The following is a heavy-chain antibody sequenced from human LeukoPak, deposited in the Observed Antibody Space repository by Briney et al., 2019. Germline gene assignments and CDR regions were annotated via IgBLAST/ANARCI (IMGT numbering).Heavy chain of an antibody. D-gene: IGHD3-10*01. V-gene: IGHV3-7*01. Sequence: GGSLRLSCAASGFSVSSNYINWVRQAPGMGLEWVANIKQDGSEKYYVDSVKGRFTISRDNAKNSLYLQMNSLRAEDTAVYYCARDITMVRGVIITFYYYYGMDVWGQGTTVTVSS. CDR2: IKQDGSEK. CDR1: GFSVSSNY. CDR3: ARDITMVRGVIITFYYYYGMDV. J-gene: IGHJ6*02.